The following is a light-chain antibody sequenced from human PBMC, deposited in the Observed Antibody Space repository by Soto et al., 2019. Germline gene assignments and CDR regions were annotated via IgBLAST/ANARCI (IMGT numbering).Light chain of an antibody. Sequence: IQLTQSPSSLSASVGDRVTITCRASQGISSYLAWYQQKPGKAPKLLIYAASTLQSGVPSRFSGSGSGTDFTLTISSLQPEDFATYSCQQLNSYPWTFGQGTKVE. CDR2: AAS. CDR3: QQLNSYPWT. CDR1: QGISSY. J-gene: IGKJ1*01. V-gene: IGKV1-9*01.